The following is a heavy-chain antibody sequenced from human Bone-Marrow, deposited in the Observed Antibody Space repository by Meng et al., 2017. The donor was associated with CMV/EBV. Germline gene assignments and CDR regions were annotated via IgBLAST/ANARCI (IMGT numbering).Heavy chain of an antibody. CDR2: ISGSGGST. J-gene: IGHJ6*02. CDR3: ARERSGYYDFWSGYLRYYYYGMDV. V-gene: IGHV3-23*01. Sequence: GESLKISCAASGFTFSSYAMSWVRQAPGKGLEWVSAISGSGGSTYYADSVKGRFTISRDNSKNTLYLQMNSLRAEDTAVYYCARERSGYYDFWSGYLRYYYYGMDVWGQGTTVTVSS. D-gene: IGHD3-3*01. CDR1: GFTFSSYA.